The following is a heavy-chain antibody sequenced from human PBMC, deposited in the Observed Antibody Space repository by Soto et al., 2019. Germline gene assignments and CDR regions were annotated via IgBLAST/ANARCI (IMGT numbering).Heavy chain of an antibody. V-gene: IGHV4-31*03. J-gene: IGHJ2*01. Sequence: TLSLTCTVSGGSISSGGYYWSWIRQHPGKGLEWIGYIYYSGSTYYNPSLKSRVTISVDTSKNQFSLKLSSVTAADTAVYYCARGDPRYFDLWGRGTLVTVSS. CDR2: IYYSGST. CDR1: GGSISSGGYY. CDR3: ARGDPRYFDL.